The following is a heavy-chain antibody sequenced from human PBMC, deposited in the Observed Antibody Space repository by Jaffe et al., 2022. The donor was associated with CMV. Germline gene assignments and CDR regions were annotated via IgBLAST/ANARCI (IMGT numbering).Heavy chain of an antibody. Sequence: QVQLQQWGAGLLKPSETLSLTCAVYGGSFSGYYWSWIRQPPGKGLEWIGEINHSGSTNYNPSLKSRVTISVDTSKNQFSLKLSSVTAADTAVYYCARGKSSRPAGYHSSGWYWGYWGQGTLVTVSS. D-gene: IGHD6-19*01. CDR2: INHSGST. CDR3: ARGKSSRPAGYHSSGWYWGY. J-gene: IGHJ4*02. CDR1: GGSFSGYY. V-gene: IGHV4-34*01.